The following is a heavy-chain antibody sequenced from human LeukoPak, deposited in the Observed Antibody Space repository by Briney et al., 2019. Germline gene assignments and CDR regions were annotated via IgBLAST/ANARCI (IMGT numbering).Heavy chain of an antibody. Sequence: GRSLRLSCAASGFTFSSFGMHWVRQAPGKGLEWVAVLSNDGSKSYYADSMKGRFTISRDNSKNTLYLQMNSLRAEDTAVYYCAKVGSTVTLHADYWGQGTLVTVSS. CDR3: AKVGSTVTLHADY. V-gene: IGHV3-30*18. CDR2: LSNDGSKS. CDR1: GFTFSSFG. D-gene: IGHD4-17*01. J-gene: IGHJ4*02.